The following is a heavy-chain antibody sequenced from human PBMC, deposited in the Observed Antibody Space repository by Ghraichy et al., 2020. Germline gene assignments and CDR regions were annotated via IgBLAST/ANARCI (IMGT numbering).Heavy chain of an antibody. Sequence: VSAISGSGGSTYYADSVKGRLTISRDTSKNTLYLQMNSLRAEETAVYYCAKDIVAAPAEYFQYWG. CDR3: AKDIVAAPAEYFQY. V-gene: IGHV3-23*01. D-gene: IGHD2-21*01. J-gene: IGHJ1*01. CDR2: ISGSGGST.